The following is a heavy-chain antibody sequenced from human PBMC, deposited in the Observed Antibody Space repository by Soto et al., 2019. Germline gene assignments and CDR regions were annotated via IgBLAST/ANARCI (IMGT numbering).Heavy chain of an antibody. V-gene: IGHV3-21*01. CDR3: ARKSTRVYYYYGMDV. Sequence: GSLRLSCAASGFTFSSYSMNWVRQAPGKGLEWVSSISSSSSYIYYADSVKGRFTISRDNAKNSLYLQMNSLRAEDTAVYYCARKSTRVYYYYGMDVWGQGTTVTVSS. CDR2: ISSSSSYI. D-gene: IGHD2-2*01. J-gene: IGHJ6*02. CDR1: GFTFSSYS.